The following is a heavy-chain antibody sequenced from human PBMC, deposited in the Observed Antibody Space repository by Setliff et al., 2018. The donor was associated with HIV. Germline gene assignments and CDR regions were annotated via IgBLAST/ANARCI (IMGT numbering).Heavy chain of an antibody. Sequence: PGGSLRLSCAASGFIFSNYRMNWVRQAPGKGLEWVSAISGSGGSTYYADSVKGRFTISRDNSKNTLYLQMNSLRAEDTAVYYCAKDPRAAVATICDYWGQGTLVTVSS. D-gene: IGHD5-12*01. J-gene: IGHJ4*02. CDR3: AKDPRAAVATICDY. V-gene: IGHV3-23*01. CDR1: GFIFSNYR. CDR2: ISGSGGST.